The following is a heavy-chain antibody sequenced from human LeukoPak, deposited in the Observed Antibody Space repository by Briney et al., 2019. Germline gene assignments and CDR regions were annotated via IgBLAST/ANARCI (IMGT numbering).Heavy chain of an antibody. CDR2: IYYSGST. D-gene: IGHD6-13*01. CDR1: GGSISSSSYY. Sequence: PSETLSLTCTVPGGSISSSSYYWGWIRQPPGKGLEWIGSIYYSGSTYYNPSLKSRVTISVDTSKNQFSLKLSSVTAADTAVYYCARRQAAAGPREPYNWFDPWGQGTLVTVSS. CDR3: ARRQAAAGPREPYNWFDP. J-gene: IGHJ5*02. V-gene: IGHV4-39*01.